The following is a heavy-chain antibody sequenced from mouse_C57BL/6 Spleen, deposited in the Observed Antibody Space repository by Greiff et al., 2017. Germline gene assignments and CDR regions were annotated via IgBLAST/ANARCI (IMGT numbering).Heavy chain of an antibody. CDR1: GYAFTNYL. CDR2: INPGSGGT. CDR3: AREDGYDYDVNAMDY. J-gene: IGHJ4*01. D-gene: IGHD2-4*01. Sequence: QVQLQQSGAELVRPGTSVKVSCKASGYAFTNYLIEWVKQQPGQGLVWIGVINPGSGGTNYNETFKGKATLTADKSSSTAYLQLSSLTAEDAAVYFCAREDGYDYDVNAMDYWGQGTSVTVSS. V-gene: IGHV1-54*01.